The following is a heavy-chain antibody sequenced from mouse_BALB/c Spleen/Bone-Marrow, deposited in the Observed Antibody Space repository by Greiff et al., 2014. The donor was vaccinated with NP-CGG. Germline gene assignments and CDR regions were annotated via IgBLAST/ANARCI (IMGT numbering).Heavy chain of an antibody. CDR1: GFNIKDYY. J-gene: IGHJ4*01. D-gene: IGHD1-1*01. Sequence: VQLQQPGAELVRSGASVKLSCTASGFNIKDYYIHWVKQRPEQGLEWIGWIDPENGDTEYAPKFQGKATMTADTSANTAYLHLSSPTSEDTAVYYCNALLRKEAMDYWGQGTSVTVSS. CDR3: NALLRKEAMDY. CDR2: IDPENGDT. V-gene: IGHV14-4*02.